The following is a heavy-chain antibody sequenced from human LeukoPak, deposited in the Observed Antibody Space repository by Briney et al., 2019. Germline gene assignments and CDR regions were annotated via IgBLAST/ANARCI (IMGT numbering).Heavy chain of an antibody. Sequence: ASVKVSCKASGYTFTSYGISWSRQPPGHGLERMGWISAYNGNTNYAQKLQGRVTMTTDTSTSTAYMELRSLRSDDTAVYYCARGVVPAASDYWGQGTLVTVSS. CDR3: ARGVVPAASDY. J-gene: IGHJ4*02. CDR1: GYTFTSYG. D-gene: IGHD2-2*01. CDR2: ISAYNGNT. V-gene: IGHV1-18*01.